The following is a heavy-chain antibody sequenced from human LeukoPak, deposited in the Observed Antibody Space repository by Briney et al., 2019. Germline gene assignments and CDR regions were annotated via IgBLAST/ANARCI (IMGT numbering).Heavy chain of an antibody. V-gene: IGHV1-18*01. CDR3: ARDKRASGSYFSDRWFDP. D-gene: IGHD1-26*01. CDR1: GYTFTSYG. CDR2: ISAYNGNT. J-gene: IGHJ5*02. Sequence: ASVKVSCKASGYTFTSYGISWVRQAPGQGLEWMGWISAYNGNTNYAQKLQGRVTMTTDTSTSTAYMELRSLRSDDTAVYYCARDKRASGSYFSDRWFDPWGQGTLVTVSS.